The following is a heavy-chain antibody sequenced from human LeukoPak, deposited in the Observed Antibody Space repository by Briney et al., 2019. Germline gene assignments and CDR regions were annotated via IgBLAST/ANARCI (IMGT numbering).Heavy chain of an antibody. Sequence: GSSVKVSCKASGGTFSSYAISWVRQAPGQGLEWIGGIIPIFGTANYAQKFQGRVTITADKSTSTAYMELSSLRSEDTAVYYCARDVCSSTSCYVGWFDPWGQGTLVTVSS. CDR2: IIPIFGTA. J-gene: IGHJ5*02. CDR3: ARDVCSSTSCYVGWFDP. D-gene: IGHD2-2*01. CDR1: GGTFSSYA. V-gene: IGHV1-69*06.